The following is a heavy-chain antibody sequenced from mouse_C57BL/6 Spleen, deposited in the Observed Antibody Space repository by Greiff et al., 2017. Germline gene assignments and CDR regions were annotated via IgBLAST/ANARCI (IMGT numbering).Heavy chain of an antibody. D-gene: IGHD1-1*01. CDR1: GFSLTSYG. CDR2: IWSGGST. J-gene: IGHJ4*01. CDR3: DRRGTTVVEDYYAMDY. Sequence: VKLVESGPGLVQPSQSLSITCTVSGFSLTSYGVHWVRQSPGKGLEWLGVIWSGGSTDYNAAFISRLSISKDNSKSQVFFKMNSLQADDTAIYYCDRRGTTVVEDYYAMDYWGQGTSVTVSS. V-gene: IGHV2-2*01.